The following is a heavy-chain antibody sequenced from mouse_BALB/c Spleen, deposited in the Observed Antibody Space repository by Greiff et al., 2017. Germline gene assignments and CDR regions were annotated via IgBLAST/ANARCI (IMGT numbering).Heavy chain of an antibody. V-gene: IGHV5-12-1*01. J-gene: IGHJ3*01. Sequence: DVQLVESGGGLVKPGGSLKLSCAASGFAFSSYDMSWVRQTPEKRLEWVAYISSGGGSTYYPDTVKGRFTISRDNAKNTLYLQMSSLKSEDTAMYYCARGIYDAYWGQGTLVTVSA. D-gene: IGHD2-3*01. CDR2: ISSGGGST. CDR1: GFAFSSYD. CDR3: ARGIYDAY.